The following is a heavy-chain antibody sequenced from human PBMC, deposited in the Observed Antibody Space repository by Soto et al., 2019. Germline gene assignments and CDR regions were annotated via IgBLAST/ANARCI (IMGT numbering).Heavy chain of an antibody. Sequence: SVKVSCKASGGTFSSYAISWVRQAPGQGLEWMGGIIPIFGTANYAQKFQGRVTITADESTSTAYMELSSLRSEDTAVYYCARDRSYYDSSGRFDYWGQGTLVTVSS. CDR1: GGTFSSYA. D-gene: IGHD3-22*01. CDR2: IIPIFGTA. J-gene: IGHJ4*02. CDR3: ARDRSYYDSSGRFDY. V-gene: IGHV1-69*13.